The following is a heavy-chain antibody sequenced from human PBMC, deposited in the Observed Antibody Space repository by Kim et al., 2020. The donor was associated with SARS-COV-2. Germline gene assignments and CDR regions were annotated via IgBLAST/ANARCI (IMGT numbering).Heavy chain of an antibody. Sequence: GGSLRLSCAASGFTFSNYAMIWVRQAPGKGLEWVSVIYSGGSSTYYADSVKGRFTISRDNSKNTLYLQMNSLRAEDTAVYYCAKARSWGSLGVSDYWG. CDR2: IYSGGSST. CDR3: AKARSWGSLGVSDY. V-gene: IGHV3-23*03. CDR1: GFTFSNYA. J-gene: IGHJ4*01. D-gene: IGHD7-27*01.